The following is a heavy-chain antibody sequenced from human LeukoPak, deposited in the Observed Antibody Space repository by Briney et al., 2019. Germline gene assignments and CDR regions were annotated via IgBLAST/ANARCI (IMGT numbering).Heavy chain of an antibody. CDR1: GGSISSSGYY. J-gene: IGHJ3*02. V-gene: IGHV4-39*07. Sequence: KPSETLSLTCAVSGGSISSSGYYWGWIRQPPGKGLEWIGSVDYTGITSHSPSLKSRVTISVDTSKNQFSLKLSSVTAADTAVYYCARGLQEWLTYTGAFDIWGQGTMVTVSS. CDR3: ARGLQEWLTYTGAFDI. D-gene: IGHD3-3*01. CDR2: VDYTGIT.